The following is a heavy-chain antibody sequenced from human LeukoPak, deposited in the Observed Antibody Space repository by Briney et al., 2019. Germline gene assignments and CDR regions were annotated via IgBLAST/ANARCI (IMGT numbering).Heavy chain of an antibody. V-gene: IGHV4-59*01. J-gene: IGHJ2*01. CDR3: ARDTYGFDRPHYWYFDL. CDR1: GGSISTYH. D-gene: IGHD3-10*01. CDR2: ISYSGST. Sequence: PSETLSLTSTVSGGSISTYHWSWIRQSPGKGLEWIAYISYSGSTLYNPSLRSRVTMSMDTSTNQFSLNLRSVTAADTAVYYYARDTYGFDRPHYWYFDLWGRGTLVTVSS.